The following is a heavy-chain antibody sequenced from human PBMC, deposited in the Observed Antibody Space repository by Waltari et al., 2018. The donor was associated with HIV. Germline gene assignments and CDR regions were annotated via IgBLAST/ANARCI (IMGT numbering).Heavy chain of an antibody. V-gene: IGHV3-23*04. Sequence: EVQLVEPGGGLVQPGGALRLSCAASGLTFSIYAVSGVRQAPGKGLEGGSVIRGGGGSTNYADSVKGRFTISRDNSKNTLYLQMNSLRADGTAVYYCAKTKYYESDAFDIWGQGTMVTVSS. J-gene: IGHJ3*02. D-gene: IGHD3-22*01. CDR1: GLTFSIYA. CDR2: IRGGGGST. CDR3: AKTKYYESDAFDI.